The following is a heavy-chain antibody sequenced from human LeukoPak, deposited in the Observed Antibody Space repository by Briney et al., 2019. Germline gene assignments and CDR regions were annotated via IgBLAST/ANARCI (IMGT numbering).Heavy chain of an antibody. CDR3: AKANVVAAMADWFDP. Sequence: GGSLRLSCAVSGFTFSSYSMNWVRQAPGKGLEWLSYISSIGSTIYYADSVKGRFTISRDNSKNTLYLQMNSLRAEDTAVYYCAKANVVAAMADWFDPWGQGTLVTVSS. CDR2: ISSIGSTI. CDR1: GFTFSSYS. V-gene: IGHV3-48*01. J-gene: IGHJ5*02. D-gene: IGHD2-15*01.